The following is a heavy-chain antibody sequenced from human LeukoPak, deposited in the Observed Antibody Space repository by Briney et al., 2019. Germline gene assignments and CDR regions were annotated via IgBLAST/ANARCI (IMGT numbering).Heavy chain of an antibody. CDR2: INHSGST. J-gene: IGHJ4*02. CDR3: ARVSMSTGFFCSGYFTY. V-gene: IGHV4-34*01. Sequence: SETLSLTCAVYGGSFSGYYWSWIRQPPGKGLEWIGEINHSGSTNYNPSLKSRVTILVDTSKNQFSLKLNSVTAADTAVYYCARVSMSTGFFCSGYFTYWGQGTLVTVSS. D-gene: IGHD3-3*01. CDR1: GGSFSGYY.